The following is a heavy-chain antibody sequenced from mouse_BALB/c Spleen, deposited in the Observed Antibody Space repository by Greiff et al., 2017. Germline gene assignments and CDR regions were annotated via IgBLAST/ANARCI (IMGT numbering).Heavy chain of an antibody. J-gene: IGHJ2*01. V-gene: IGHV5-17*02. CDR3: ARGFYYYGSSPGYFDY. D-gene: IGHD1-1*01. CDR2: ISSGSSTI. Sequence: EVQGVESGGGLVQPGGSRKLSCAASGFTFSSFGMHWVRQAPEKGLEWVAYISSGSSTIYYADTVKGRFTISRDNPKNTLFLQMTSLRSEDTAMYYCARGFYYYGSSPGYFDYWGQGTTLTVSS. CDR1: GFTFSSFG.